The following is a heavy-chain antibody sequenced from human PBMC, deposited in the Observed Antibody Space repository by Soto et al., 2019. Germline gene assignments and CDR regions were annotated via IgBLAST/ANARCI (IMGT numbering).Heavy chain of an antibody. J-gene: IGHJ4*02. CDR2: TYYRSKWYN. CDR1: GDSVSSNSAA. V-gene: IGHV6-1*01. CDR3: ARDLIFAGVAAAGISAPMDY. Sequence: KQSQTLSLTCAISGDSVSSNSAAWNWIRQSPSRDLEWLGRTYYRSKWYNDYAVSVKSRITINPDTSKNQFFLQLNPVTPEDTAVYYCARDLIFAGVAAAGISAPMDYWGQGTLVTVSS. D-gene: IGHD6-13*01.